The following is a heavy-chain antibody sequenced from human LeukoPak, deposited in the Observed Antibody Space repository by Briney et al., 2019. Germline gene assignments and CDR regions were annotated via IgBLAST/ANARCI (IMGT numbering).Heavy chain of an antibody. J-gene: IGHJ4*02. CDR1: GFNFRNYW. V-gene: IGHV3-7*01. Sequence: GGSLRLSCAASGFNFRNYWMSWVRQAPGKGLEWVAKIKQDGSEKYYVDPVKGRFTISRDNAKNSLYLQMNSLRVEDTAVYYCARDPWVDLVSVAAAIWFDCWGQGTLVTVSS. CDR3: ARDPWVDLVSVAAAIWFDC. D-gene: IGHD2-2*01. CDR2: IKQDGSEK.